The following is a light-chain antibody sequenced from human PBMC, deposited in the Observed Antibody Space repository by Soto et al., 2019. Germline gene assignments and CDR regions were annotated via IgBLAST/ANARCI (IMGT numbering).Light chain of an antibody. J-gene: IGKJ4*01. CDR1: QDISDY. Sequence: DIQMTQSPSSLSASVGDRVTITCQASQDISDYLNWYQQKPGKAPKLLIYDASNLEPGAPSRFSGGGFGTDFSFTISSLQAEDIGTYYCQQYGNVPLTFGGGTKLEIK. CDR3: QQYGNVPLT. V-gene: IGKV1-33*01. CDR2: DAS.